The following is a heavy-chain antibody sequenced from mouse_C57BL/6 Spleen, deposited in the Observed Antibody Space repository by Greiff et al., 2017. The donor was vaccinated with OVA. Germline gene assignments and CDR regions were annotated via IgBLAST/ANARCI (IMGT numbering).Heavy chain of an antibody. V-gene: IGHV5-6*01. CDR2: ISSGGSYT. CDR1: GFTFSSYG. CDR3: ARQNEGMDY. J-gene: IGHJ4*01. Sequence: EVQLQQSGGDLVKPGGSLKLSCAASGFTFSSYGMSWVRQTPDKRLEWVATISSGGSYTYYPDSVKGRFTISRDNAKNTLYLQMSSLKSEDTAMCYCARQNEGMDYWGQGTSVTVSS.